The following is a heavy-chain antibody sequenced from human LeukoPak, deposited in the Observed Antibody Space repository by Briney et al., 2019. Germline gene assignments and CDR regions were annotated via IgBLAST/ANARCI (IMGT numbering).Heavy chain of an antibody. D-gene: IGHD3-22*01. CDR2: IYYSGST. J-gene: IGHJ4*02. V-gene: IGHV4-61*01. CDR3: ARALQGPYYDSSGYYFDY. CDR1: GGSISSGSYY. Sequence: PSETLSLTCTVSGGSISSGSYYWSWIRQPPGKGLEWIGYIYYSGSTNYNPSLKSRVTISVDTSKNQFSLKLSSVTAADTAVYYCARALQGPYYDSSGYYFDYWGQGTLVTVSS.